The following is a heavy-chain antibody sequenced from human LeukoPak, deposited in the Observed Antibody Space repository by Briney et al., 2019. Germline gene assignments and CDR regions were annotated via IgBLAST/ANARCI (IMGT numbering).Heavy chain of an antibody. D-gene: IGHD7-27*01. CDR2: MNPNSGNI. CDR3: ASWGFSQGYSYYYGIDV. Sequence: ASVKVSCKASGYTFTNYDINWVRQATGQGLEWMGWMNPNSGNIGYAQKFQGRVTMTRNTSISTAYMELSSLRSEDTAVYYCASWGFSQGYSYYYGIDVWGQGTTVTVSS. J-gene: IGHJ6*02. V-gene: IGHV1-8*01. CDR1: GYTFTNYD.